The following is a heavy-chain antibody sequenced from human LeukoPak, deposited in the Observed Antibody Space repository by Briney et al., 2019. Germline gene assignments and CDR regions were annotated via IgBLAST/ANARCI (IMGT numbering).Heavy chain of an antibody. J-gene: IGHJ4*02. Sequence: GASVKVSCKASGYTFTSYDINWVRQATGHGLEWMGWMNPNSGNTGYAQKFQGRVTMTRNTSISTAYMELRSLRSEYPAVYYCARVRMAPDYWGQGALVTVSS. CDR1: GYTFTSYD. V-gene: IGHV1-8*01. CDR2: MNPNSGNT. D-gene: IGHD5-24*01. CDR3: ARVRMAPDY.